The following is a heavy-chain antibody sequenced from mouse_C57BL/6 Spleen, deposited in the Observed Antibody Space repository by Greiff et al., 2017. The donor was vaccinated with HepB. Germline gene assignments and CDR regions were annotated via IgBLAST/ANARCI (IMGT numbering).Heavy chain of an antibody. CDR3: TRRDVEAY. CDR1: GYTFTDYE. CDR2: IDPETGGT. J-gene: IGHJ3*01. V-gene: IGHV1-15*01. D-gene: IGHD3-3*01. Sequence: VQLQESGAELVRPGASVTLSCKASGYTFTDYEMHWVKQTPVHGLEWIGAIDPETGGTAYNQKFKGKAILTADKSSSTAYMELRSLTSEDSAVYYCTRRDVEAYGGQGTLVTVSA.